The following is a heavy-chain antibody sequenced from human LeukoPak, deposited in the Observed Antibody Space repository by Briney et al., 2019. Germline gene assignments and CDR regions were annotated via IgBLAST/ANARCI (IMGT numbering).Heavy chain of an antibody. CDR2: ISSSSSYI. Sequence: GGSLRPSCAASGFTFSSYSMNWVRQAPGKGLEWVSSISSSSSYIYYADSVKGRFTISRDNAKNSLYLQMNSLRAEGTAVYYCARSIAAAPPDYWGQGTLVTVSS. V-gene: IGHV3-21*01. CDR1: GFTFSSYS. J-gene: IGHJ4*02. D-gene: IGHD6-25*01. CDR3: ARSIAAAPPDY.